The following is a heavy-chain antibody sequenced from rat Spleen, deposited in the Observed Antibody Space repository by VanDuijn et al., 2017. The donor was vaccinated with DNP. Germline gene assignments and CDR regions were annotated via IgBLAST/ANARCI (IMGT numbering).Heavy chain of an antibody. CDR1: GFTFSDYY. J-gene: IGHJ2*01. Sequence: EVQLVESGGDLVQPGRSLKLFCAASGFTFSDYYMAWVRQAPKKGLEWVATISYDGGYTYYRDSVKGRFTISRDNSKSTLYLQMDSLRSEDSATYYCARPDYWGQGVMVTVSS. V-gene: IGHV5-7*01. CDR2: ISYDGGYT. CDR3: ARPDY.